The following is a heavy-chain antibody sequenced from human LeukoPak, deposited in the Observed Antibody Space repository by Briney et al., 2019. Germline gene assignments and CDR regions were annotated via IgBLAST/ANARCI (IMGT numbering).Heavy chain of an antibody. J-gene: IGHJ4*02. CDR1: GFTFSTSV. Sequence: GRSLRLSCAASGFTFSTSVMTWVRQAPGKGLEWVSTIVVGGGTTYYADSVKGRFTISRDNSKSTLYLQMNNLRAEDTAVYYCAKFYGSGTYSFANWGQGALVTVSS. V-gene: IGHV3-23*01. D-gene: IGHD3-10*01. CDR3: AKFYGSGTYSFAN. CDR2: IVVGGGTT.